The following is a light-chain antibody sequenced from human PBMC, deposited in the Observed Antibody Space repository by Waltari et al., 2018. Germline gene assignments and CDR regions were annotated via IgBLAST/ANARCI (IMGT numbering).Light chain of an antibody. CDR2: RAS. V-gene: IGKV3-15*01. J-gene: IGKJ4*01. CDR1: QGIHDN. Sequence: ETVMMQSPATLSMSPGERATLSCRASQGIHDNLAWYQQKPGQAPRLLIYRASTRATGIPARFSGSGSGTDFTLTITSLQSEDSALYYCQQYNRWPPLTFGGGTKVEI. CDR3: QQYNRWPPLT.